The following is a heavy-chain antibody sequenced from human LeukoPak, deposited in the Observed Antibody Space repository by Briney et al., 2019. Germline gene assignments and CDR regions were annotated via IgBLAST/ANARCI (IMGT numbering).Heavy chain of an antibody. CDR3: ARRSGRGYERIDY. CDR2: INHSGST. Sequence: PSETLSLTCAVYGGSFSGCYWSWIRQPPGKGLEWIGEINHSGSTNYNPSLKSRVTISVDTSKNQFSLKLSSVTAADTAVYYCARRSGRGYERIDYWGQGTLVTVSS. V-gene: IGHV4-34*01. D-gene: IGHD5-12*01. J-gene: IGHJ4*02. CDR1: GGSFSGCY.